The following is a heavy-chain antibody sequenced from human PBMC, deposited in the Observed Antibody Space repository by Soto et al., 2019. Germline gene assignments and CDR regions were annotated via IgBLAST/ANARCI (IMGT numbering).Heavy chain of an antibody. CDR3: ARDRGGTVAVRRGWFDS. V-gene: IGHV4-59*01. J-gene: IGHJ5*01. CDR2: IYYSGSS. Sequence: SETLSLTCTVSGDSISSYYWSWIRQSPGKGLEWIGYIYYSGSSNYNPSLKSRVTISVDTSKNQFSLKLSSVTAADTAVYYCARDRGGTVAVRRGWFDSWGQGMLVTVSS. D-gene: IGHD6-6*01. CDR1: GDSISSYY.